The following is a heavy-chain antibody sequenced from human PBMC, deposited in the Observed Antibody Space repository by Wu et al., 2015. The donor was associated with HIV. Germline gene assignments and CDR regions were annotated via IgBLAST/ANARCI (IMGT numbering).Heavy chain of an antibody. J-gene: IGHJ6*03. Sequence: QLVQSGAEVKKPGSSVKVSCKASGGTFSSYAISWVRQAPGQGLEWMGGIIPIFGTANYAQKFQGRVTITADESTSTAYMELSSLRSEDTAVYYCARGSITIFGVVSTRHNSFYYMDVWGKGTTGHRLL. CDR1: GGTFSSYA. V-gene: IGHV1-69*12. CDR3: ARGSITIFGVVSTRHNSFYYMDV. D-gene: IGHD3-3*01. CDR2: IIPIFGTA.